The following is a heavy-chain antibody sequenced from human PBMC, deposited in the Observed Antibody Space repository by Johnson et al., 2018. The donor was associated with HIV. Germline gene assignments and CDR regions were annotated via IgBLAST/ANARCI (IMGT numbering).Heavy chain of an antibody. D-gene: IGHD3-10*01. Sequence: QVQLVESGGGVVQPGRSLRLSCAASGFIFSSYGIHWVRQAPGKGLQWVGIISSDGSIKYYADSVKGRFTISRDNAKNSLSLQMNILTAEDTAVYYCARAPEVRGIDAFDIWGQGTMVIVS. CDR1: GFIFSSYG. V-gene: IGHV3-30*05. CDR2: ISSDGSIK. CDR3: ARAPEVRGIDAFDI. J-gene: IGHJ3*02.